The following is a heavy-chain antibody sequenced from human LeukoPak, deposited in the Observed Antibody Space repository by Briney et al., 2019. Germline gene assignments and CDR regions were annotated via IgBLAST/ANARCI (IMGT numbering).Heavy chain of an antibody. J-gene: IGHJ5*02. CDR2: FYHSGST. D-gene: IGHD2-15*01. CDR1: GYSISSGYS. Sequence: SETLSLTCTVSGYSISSGYSWDWIRQPPGKGLEWIGSFYHSGSTYYNPSLKSRVTISVDTSKNQFSLKLSSVTAADTAVYYCARDGSGTTNWFDPWGQGTLVTVSS. CDR3: ARDGSGTTNWFDP. V-gene: IGHV4-38-2*02.